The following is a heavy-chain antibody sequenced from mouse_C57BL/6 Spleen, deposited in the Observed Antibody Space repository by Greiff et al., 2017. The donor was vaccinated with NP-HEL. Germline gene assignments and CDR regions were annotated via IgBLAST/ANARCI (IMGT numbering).Heavy chain of an antibody. V-gene: IGHV1-50*01. CDR2: IDPSDSYT. CDR3: ARSLITTVVEGMDY. J-gene: IGHJ4*01. D-gene: IGHD1-1*01. CDR1: GYTFTSYW. Sequence: QVHVKQPGAELVKPGASVKLSCKASGYTFTSYWMQWVKQRPGQGLEWIGEIDPSDSYTNYNQKFKGKATLTVDTSSSTAYMQLSSLTSEDSAVYYCARSLITTVVEGMDYWGQGTSVTVSS.